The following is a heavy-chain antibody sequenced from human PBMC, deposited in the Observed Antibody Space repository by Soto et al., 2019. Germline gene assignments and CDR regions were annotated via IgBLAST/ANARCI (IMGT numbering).Heavy chain of an antibody. V-gene: IGHV4-30-4*02. CDR3: ARRHTTSGGGFDY. D-gene: IGHD2-15*01. Sequence: PSDTQSLTCSISGDSINSVAYYWTWIRKRPRRGLEWISYMHFDGRTYYNPSLQSRTATSVDTSKNQFSLELASVTDADTAVYFCARRHTTSGGGFDYWGQG. CDR2: MHFDGRT. J-gene: IGHJ4*02. CDR1: GDSINSVAYY.